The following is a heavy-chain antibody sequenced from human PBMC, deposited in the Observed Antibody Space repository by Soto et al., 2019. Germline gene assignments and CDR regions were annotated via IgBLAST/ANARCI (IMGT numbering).Heavy chain of an antibody. J-gene: IGHJ4*02. V-gene: IGHV1-8*01. D-gene: IGHD2-15*01. Sequence: ASVKVSCKASGYTFTSYDINWVRQATGQGLEYLGWMNPNSGNTGYVQKFQGRVTMTRDTSISTAYMELSSLRSEDSAVYLCVRWRSSGGSWYDYWGQGNLVTVSS. CDR3: VRWRSSGGSWYDY. CDR2: MNPNSGNT. CDR1: GYTFTSYD.